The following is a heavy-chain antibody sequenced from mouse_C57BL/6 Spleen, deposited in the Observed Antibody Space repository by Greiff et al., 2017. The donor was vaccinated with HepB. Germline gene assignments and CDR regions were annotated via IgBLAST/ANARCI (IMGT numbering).Heavy chain of an antibody. D-gene: IGHD1-1*01. CDR3: TRRYYGRGAMDY. J-gene: IGHJ4*01. CDR2: IDPETGGT. V-gene: IGHV1-15*01. CDR1: GYTFTDYE. Sequence: VKLVESGAELVRPGASVTLSCKASGYTFTDYEMHWVKQTPVHGLEWIGAIDPETGGTAYNQKFKGKAILTADKSSSTAYMELRSLTSEDSAVYYCTRRYYGRGAMDYWGQGTSVTVSS.